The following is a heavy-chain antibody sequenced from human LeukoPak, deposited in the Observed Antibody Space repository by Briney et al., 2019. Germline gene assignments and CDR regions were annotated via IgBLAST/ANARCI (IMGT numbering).Heavy chain of an antibody. CDR2: IYPGDSDT. CDR3: ARSEYDFWSGYRFDY. D-gene: IGHD3-3*01. CDR1: GYSFTSYW. V-gene: IGHV5-51*01. Sequence: GESLKISCKGSGYSFTSYWIGWVRQMPGKGLEWMGIIYPGDSDTRYSPSFQGQVTISADKSISTAYLQWSSLKASDTAMYYCARSEYDFWSGYRFDYWGQGTLVTVSS. J-gene: IGHJ4*02.